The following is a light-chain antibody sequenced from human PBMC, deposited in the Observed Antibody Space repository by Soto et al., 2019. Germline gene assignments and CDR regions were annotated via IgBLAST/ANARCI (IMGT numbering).Light chain of an antibody. CDR3: QVWESSSDHSGVV. J-gene: IGLJ2*01. CDR2: YDE. CDR1: NVGSKG. V-gene: IGLV3-21*01. Sequence: SYELTQPPSVSVAPGKTASLTCGGNNVGSKGVHWYQQKPGQAPVLAINYDEDRPSGIPERFSGSNSGNTATLTISRVEAGDEADYYCQVWESSSDHSGVVFGGGTKLTVL.